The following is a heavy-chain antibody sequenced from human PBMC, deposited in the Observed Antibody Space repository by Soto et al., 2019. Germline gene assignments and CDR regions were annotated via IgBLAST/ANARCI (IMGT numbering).Heavy chain of an antibody. CDR2: IVVGSGNT. V-gene: IGHV1-58*01. CDR1: GFTFTSSA. J-gene: IGHJ6*02. CDR3: AASRSGSGSYYTRYYYYYYGMDV. Sequence: GASVKVSCKASGFTFTSSAVQWVRQARGQRLEWIGWIVVGSGNTNYAQKFQERVTITRDMSTSTAYMELSSLRFEDTAVYYCAASRSGSGSYYTRYYYYYYGMDVWGQGTTVTVSS. D-gene: IGHD3-10*01.